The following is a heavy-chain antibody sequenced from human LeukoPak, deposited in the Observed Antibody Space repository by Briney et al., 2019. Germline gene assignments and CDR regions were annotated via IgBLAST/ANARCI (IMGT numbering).Heavy chain of an antibody. CDR3: ARGPLRVYYYGSGYYGMDV. J-gene: IGHJ6*02. Sequence: NPSATPSLTCVGYGGSFIGYYWSWIRQPPGTGLDWIGEFNHSGSTNYNPSLKSRVTISVDTSKNQFSLKLSSVTAADTAVYYCARGPLRVYYYGSGYYGMDVWGQGTTVTVSS. CDR2: FNHSGST. CDR1: GGSFIGYY. V-gene: IGHV4-34*01. D-gene: IGHD3-10*01.